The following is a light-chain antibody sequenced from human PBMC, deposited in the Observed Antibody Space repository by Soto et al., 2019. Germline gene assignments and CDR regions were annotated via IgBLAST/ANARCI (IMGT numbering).Light chain of an antibody. Sequence: IQMTQSPSTLSAFVGDKVTITCRASQSISTWLFWYQQKPWKSPKLLIFVASNLEIVFPSRFSGIGSGTEFSFSISSLQPDDFATYYCQQYNSYSPFGQGTKVDIK. V-gene: IGKV1-5*01. CDR2: VAS. CDR1: QSISTW. CDR3: QQYNSYSP. J-gene: IGKJ1*01.